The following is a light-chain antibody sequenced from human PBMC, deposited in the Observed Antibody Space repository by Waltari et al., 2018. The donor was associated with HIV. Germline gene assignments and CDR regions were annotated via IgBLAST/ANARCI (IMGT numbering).Light chain of an antibody. Sequence: QSALTQPASVSGFLGQSINISCTGISTDSRFYQYVSWYQQHPGKFPRLIIFDINNRPSGVSEHFAGSRSGHSASLTFSGLQSGDEAHYYCASNRLDYTLIFGGGTKLTVL. J-gene: IGLJ2*01. CDR2: DIN. CDR3: ASNRLDYTLI. CDR1: STDSRFYQY. V-gene: IGLV2-14*03.